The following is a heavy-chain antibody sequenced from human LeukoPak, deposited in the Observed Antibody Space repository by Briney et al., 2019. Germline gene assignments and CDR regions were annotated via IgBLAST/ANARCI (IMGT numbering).Heavy chain of an antibody. CDR1: AFTFRSYG. J-gene: IGHJ4*02. V-gene: IGHV3-30*02. CDR2: IRYDGSNK. D-gene: IGHD6-25*01. CDR3: AKDHSRLSGPSYFDY. Sequence: GGSLRLSCAASAFTFRSYGMHWVRQAPGKGLEGVAFIRYDGSNKYYADSVKGRFTISRDNSKNTLFLQMNSLRAEDTAVYYCAKDHSRLSGPSYFDYWGQGTLVTVSS.